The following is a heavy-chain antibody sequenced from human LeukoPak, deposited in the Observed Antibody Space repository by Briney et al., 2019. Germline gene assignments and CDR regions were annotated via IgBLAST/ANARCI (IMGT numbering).Heavy chain of an antibody. D-gene: IGHD3-10*01. CDR3: ASGYYGSGSYPSHDAFDI. V-gene: IGHV1-18*01. J-gene: IGHJ3*02. CDR1: GYTFTSYG. CDR2: ISAYNGNT. Sequence: ASVKVSCKASGYTFTSYGISWVRQAPGQGLEWMGWISAYNGNTNYAQKLQGRVTMTTDTSTSTAYMELRSLRSDDTAVYYCASGYYGSGSYPSHDAFDIWGQGTMVTVSS.